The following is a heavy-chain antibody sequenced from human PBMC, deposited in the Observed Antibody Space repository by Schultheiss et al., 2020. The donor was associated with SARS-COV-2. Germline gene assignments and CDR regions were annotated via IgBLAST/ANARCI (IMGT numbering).Heavy chain of an antibody. CDR3: AKTNYGDYDY. V-gene: IGHV6-1*01. CDR2: TYYRSKWYN. D-gene: IGHD4-17*01. J-gene: IGHJ4*02. Sequence: SQTLSLTCAISGDSVSSNSAAWNWIRQSPSRGLEWLGRTYYRSKWYNDYAVSVKSRITINPDTSKNQFSLKLSSVTAADTAVYYCAKTNYGDYDYWGQGTLVTVSS. CDR1: GDSVSSNSAA.